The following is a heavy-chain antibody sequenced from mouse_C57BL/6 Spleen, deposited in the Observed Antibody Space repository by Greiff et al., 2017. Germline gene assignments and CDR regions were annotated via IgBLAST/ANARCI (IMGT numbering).Heavy chain of an antibody. CDR1: GYTFTDYY. V-gene: IGHV1-76*01. Sequence: QVQLQQSGAELVRPGASVKLSCKASGYTFTDYYINWVKQRPGQGLEWIARIYPGSGNTYYNEKFKGKATLTAEKSSSTAYMQLSSLTSEDSAVYFCARGGYYGYYFDYWGQGTSVTVSS. D-gene: IGHD1-2*01. CDR3: ARGGYYGYYFDY. CDR2: IYPGSGNT. J-gene: IGHJ4*01.